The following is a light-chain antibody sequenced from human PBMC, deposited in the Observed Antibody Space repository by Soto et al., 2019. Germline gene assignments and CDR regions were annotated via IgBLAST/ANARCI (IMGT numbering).Light chain of an antibody. CDR3: HQRSNWPPIT. CDR1: QSVSNY. CDR2: DAS. V-gene: IGKV3-11*01. Sequence: EIVLTQSPATLSFSPGERATLSCRASQSVSNYLAWYQQKPGQAPRLLIYDASNRATGIPARFSGSGSGTDFTLTISSLEPEDFAVYYCHQRSNWPPITFGQGTRLEIK. J-gene: IGKJ5*01.